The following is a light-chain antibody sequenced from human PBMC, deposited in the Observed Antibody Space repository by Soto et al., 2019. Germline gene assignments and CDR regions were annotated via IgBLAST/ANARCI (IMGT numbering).Light chain of an antibody. V-gene: IGKV3-20*01. CDR1: QSVGNNY. CDR3: QQYGSTPLT. CDR2: DAS. Sequence: EIVLTQSPGTLSLSPGEIATLSCRASQSVGNNYLAWYQQKPGQAPRFLIYDASSRATGIPDRFSGSGSETACTPTISRLEPEDFAVYYCQQYGSTPLTFGGGTMVEIK. J-gene: IGKJ4*01.